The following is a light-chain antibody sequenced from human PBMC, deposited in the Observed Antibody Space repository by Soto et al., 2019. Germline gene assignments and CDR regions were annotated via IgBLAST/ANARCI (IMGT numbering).Light chain of an antibody. V-gene: IGKV2-28*01. J-gene: IGKJ2*01. CDR1: QSLLHSNGYNY. Sequence: DIVMTQSPLSLPVTPGEPASISCRSSQSLLHSNGYNYLDWYLQKPGQSPQLLIYLGSNRASGVPDRFSGSGSGTDFTLKISRVEAEDVAVYYCMQALQTHMYTFGQGTKLEIK. CDR3: MQALQTHMYT. CDR2: LGS.